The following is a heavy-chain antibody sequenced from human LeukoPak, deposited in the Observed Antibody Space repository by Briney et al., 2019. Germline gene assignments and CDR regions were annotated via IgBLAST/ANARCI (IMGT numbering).Heavy chain of an antibody. J-gene: IGHJ3*02. CDR1: GFTFSSYN. D-gene: IGHD2-2*01. CDR2: ISSSGSTI. CDR3: ARDRIVVVPAASGASDI. Sequence: GGSLRLSCAASGFTFSSYNMSWVRQAPGKGLEWVSYISSSGSTIYYADSVKGRFTISRDNAKNSLYLQMNSLRDEDMAVYYCARDRIVVVPAASGASDIWGQGTMVTVSS. V-gene: IGHV3-48*02.